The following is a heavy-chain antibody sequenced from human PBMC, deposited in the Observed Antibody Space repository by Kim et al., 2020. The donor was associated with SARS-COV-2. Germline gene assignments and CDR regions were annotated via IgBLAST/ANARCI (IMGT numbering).Heavy chain of an antibody. CDR1: GFTVSSNY. Sequence: GGSLRLFCAASGFTVSSNYMSWVRQAPGKGLEWVSLIYSGGSTYYADSVKGRFIISRDNSKNILFLQMNSLRAEDTAVYYCARGGSTWLHDYWGQGTLVT. CDR3: ARGGSTWLHDY. CDR2: IYSGGST. J-gene: IGHJ4*02. V-gene: IGHV3-66*01. D-gene: IGHD6-13*01.